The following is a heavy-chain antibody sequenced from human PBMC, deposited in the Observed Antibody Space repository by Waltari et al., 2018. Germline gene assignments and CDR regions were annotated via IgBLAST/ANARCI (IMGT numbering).Heavy chain of an antibody. CDR3: ATAPDAFQIIN. V-gene: IGHV1-2*02. CDR2: INPYSGGT. J-gene: IGHJ4*02. CDR1: GYTFTGYY. Sequence: QVQLVQSGAEVKKPGASVKVSCKTSGYTFTGYYMYWVRQAPGQGLEWMGGINPYSGGTAYAQKFQGRVTLTRDTSISTAYMELNRLISDDSAMYYCATAPDAFQIINWGQGTLVTVSS. D-gene: IGHD2-2*01.